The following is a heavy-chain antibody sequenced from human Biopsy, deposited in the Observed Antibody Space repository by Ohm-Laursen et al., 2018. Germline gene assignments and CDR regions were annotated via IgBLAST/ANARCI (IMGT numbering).Heavy chain of an antibody. CDR3: AADINVWNVNY. D-gene: IGHD1-1*01. CDR1: GYSLTELS. V-gene: IGHV1-24*01. Sequence: SVKVSCNISGYSLTELSMHWVRQAPGQGLEWMGGFAPENGRIVYSQKFQGRVTMTEDTSTSTAYMEVWRLRSDDTAVYYCAADINVWNVNYWGQGTQVIVSS. CDR2: FAPENGRI. J-gene: IGHJ4*02.